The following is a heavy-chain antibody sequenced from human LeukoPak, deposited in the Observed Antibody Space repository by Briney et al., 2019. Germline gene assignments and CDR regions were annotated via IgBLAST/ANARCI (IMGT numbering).Heavy chain of an antibody. V-gene: IGHV3-23*01. CDR1: GVTFSSYA. CDR3: ANIYSSGWFDY. CDR2: ISGSGGST. Sequence: GGSLRLSCAASGVTFSSYAMSWVRQAPGKGLESVSAISGSGGSTYYADSVKGRFTISRDNSKNTLYLQMNSLRAEDTAVYYCANIYSSGWFDYWGQGTLVTVSS. D-gene: IGHD6-19*01. J-gene: IGHJ4*02.